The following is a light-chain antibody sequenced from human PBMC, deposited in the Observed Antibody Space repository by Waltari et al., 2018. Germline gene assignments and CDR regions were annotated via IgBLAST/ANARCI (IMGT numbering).Light chain of an antibody. CDR2: KAN. CDR3: ALYMGSGIWV. V-gene: IGLV8-61*01. CDR1: AGAPSTTSY. Sequence: TLGSHEPWRAVCPGGVVAITCALRAGAPSTTSYATWYQQTPGQAPRTLVYKANARSSGVPDRFSGSILGNTAALTIPGVQADDDADYYCALYMGSGIWVFGGGTRLTVL. J-gene: IGLJ3*02.